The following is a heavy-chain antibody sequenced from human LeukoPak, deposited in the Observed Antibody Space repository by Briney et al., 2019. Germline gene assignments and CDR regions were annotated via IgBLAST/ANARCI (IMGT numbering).Heavy chain of an antibody. CDR3: ARVGRITMIVVAAGIDY. D-gene: IGHD3-22*01. V-gene: IGHV3-48*01. CDR1: GFTFSSYG. Sequence: PGGSLRLSCAASGFTFSSYGMNWVRQAPGKGLEWVSYISSSSSTIYYADSVKGRFTISRDNAKNSLYLQMNSLRAEDTAVYYCARVGRITMIVVAAGIDYWGQGTLVTVSS. CDR2: ISSSSSTI. J-gene: IGHJ4*02.